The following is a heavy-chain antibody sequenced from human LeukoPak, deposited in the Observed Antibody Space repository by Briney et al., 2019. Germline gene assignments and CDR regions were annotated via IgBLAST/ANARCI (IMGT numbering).Heavy chain of an antibody. CDR1: GGSISGYY. D-gene: IGHD2/OR15-2a*01. CDR3: ARDYFRKGNAFDI. CDR2: IYPSGST. J-gene: IGHJ3*02. Sequence: SETLSLTCKVSGGSISGYYWAWIRQPAGKGLEWIGRIYPSGSTNYNPSLKSRVSMSIDTSKNQFSLNLSSGTAADTAVYYCARDYFRKGNAFDIWGQGTVVTVSS. V-gene: IGHV4-4*07.